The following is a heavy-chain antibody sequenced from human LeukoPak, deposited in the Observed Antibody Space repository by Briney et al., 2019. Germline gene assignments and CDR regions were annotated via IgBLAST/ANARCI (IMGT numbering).Heavy chain of an antibody. D-gene: IGHD1-14*01. CDR3: ASKTGGYYYGMDV. J-gene: IGHJ6*02. Sequence: SETLTLTCAVYGGTFSGYYWTWIRQPPGKGLEWIGEINRSGSTNYNPSLKSRVTISLDTSKNQFSLRLTSVTAADTAVYYCASKTGGYYYGMDVWGQGTTVTVSS. CDR2: INRSGST. V-gene: IGHV4-34*01. CDR1: GGTFSGYY.